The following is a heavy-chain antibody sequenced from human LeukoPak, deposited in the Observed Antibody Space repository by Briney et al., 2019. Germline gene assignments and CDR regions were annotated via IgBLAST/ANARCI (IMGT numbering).Heavy chain of an antibody. J-gene: IGHJ4*02. V-gene: IGHV4-31*03. CDR3: AREIRPDVVTAPVYYFDY. Sequence: MSSQTLSLTCTVSGGSISSGGYYWSWIRQHPGKGLEWIGYIYYSGSTYYNPSLKSRVTISVDTSKNQFSLKLSSVTAADTAVYYCAREIRPDVVTAPVYYFDYWGQGTLVTVSS. CDR1: GGSISSGGYY. D-gene: IGHD3-22*01. CDR2: IYYSGST.